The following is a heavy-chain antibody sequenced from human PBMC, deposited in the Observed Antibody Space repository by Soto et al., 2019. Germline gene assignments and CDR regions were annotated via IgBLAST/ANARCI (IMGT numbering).Heavy chain of an antibody. Sequence: PSETLSLTCTVSGGSISSSSYFWGWIRQPPGKGLEWIGSIYYSGSTYYNPSLKSRVTVSVDTSKNQFSLKLSSVTAADTAVYYCARQYSYGFWSFDDWGQGTLVTVSS. D-gene: IGHD5-18*01. CDR3: ARQYSYGFWSFDD. V-gene: IGHV4-39*01. CDR1: GGSISSSSYF. CDR2: IYYSGST. J-gene: IGHJ4*02.